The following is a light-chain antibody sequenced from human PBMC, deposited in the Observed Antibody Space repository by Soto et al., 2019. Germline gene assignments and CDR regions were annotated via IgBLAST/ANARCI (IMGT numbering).Light chain of an antibody. J-gene: IGLJ1*01. V-gene: IGLV2-14*01. CDR2: DVS. CDR3: SSYTSSSTLG. CDR1: SSDVGGYNY. Sequence: QSALTQPASVSGSPGQSITISCTGTSSDVGGYNYVSWYQQHPGKAPKLMIYDVSNRPSGVSNRFSGSKSGNTASLTISRLQAEDEADYYCSSYTSSSTLGFGTGTKVTVL.